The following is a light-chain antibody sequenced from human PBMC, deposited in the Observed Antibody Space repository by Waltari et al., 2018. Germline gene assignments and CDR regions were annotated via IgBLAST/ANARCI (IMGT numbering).Light chain of an antibody. CDR2: GAS. CDR1: QSVSSN. CDR3: EQYNNWAPWT. J-gene: IGKJ1*01. Sequence: EIVMTQSPATLSLSLGERATLSCRPSQSVSSNLAWYQQKPGQAPRLLIYGASTRATGSPARFSGSGAGTEFTLNISSLQSEDFAVYYCEQYNNWAPWTFGQGTKVEIK. V-gene: IGKV3D-15*01.